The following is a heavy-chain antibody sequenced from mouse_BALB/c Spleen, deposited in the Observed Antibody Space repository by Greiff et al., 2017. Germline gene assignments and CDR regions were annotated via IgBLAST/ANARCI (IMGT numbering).Heavy chain of an antibody. CDR3: ARPSTMITTDFAY. CDR2: IYPGDGDT. J-gene: IGHJ3*01. V-gene: IGHV1-87*01. Sequence: QVQLQQSGAELARPGASVKLSCKASGYTFTSYWMQWVKQRPGQGLEWIGAIYPGDGDTRYTQKFKGKATLTADKSSSTAYMQLSSLASEDSAVYYCARPSTMITTDFAYWGQGTLVTVSA. D-gene: IGHD2-4*01. CDR1: GYTFTSYW.